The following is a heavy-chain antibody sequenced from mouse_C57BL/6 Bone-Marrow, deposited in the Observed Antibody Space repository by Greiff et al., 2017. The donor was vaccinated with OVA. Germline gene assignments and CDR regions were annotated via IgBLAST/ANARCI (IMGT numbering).Heavy chain of an antibody. CDR2: IDPEDGDT. Sequence: VQLQQSGAELVRPGASVKLSCTASGFNIKDYYMHWVKQRPEQGLEWIGRIDPEDGDTEYAPKFQGKATMTADTSSNTAYLQLSSLTSEDTAVYYCTIITTVVGAMDYWGQGTSVTVSS. V-gene: IGHV14-1*01. CDR1: GFNIKDYY. D-gene: IGHD1-1*01. J-gene: IGHJ4*01. CDR3: TIITTVVGAMDY.